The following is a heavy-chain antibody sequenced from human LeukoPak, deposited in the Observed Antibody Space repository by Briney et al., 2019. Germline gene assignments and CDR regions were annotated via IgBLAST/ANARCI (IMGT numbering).Heavy chain of an antibody. CDR2: IYYSGST. J-gene: IGHJ4*02. D-gene: IGHD6-13*01. CDR1: GGSISSYY. V-gene: IGHV4-59*01. Sequence: PSETLSLTCTVSGGSISSYYWSWIRQPPGKGLEWIGYIYYSGSTSYNPSLKSRVTISVDTSKDQFSLWLSSVTAADTAVCYCAREVIATAGYDYWGQGTLVTVSS. CDR3: AREVIATAGYDY.